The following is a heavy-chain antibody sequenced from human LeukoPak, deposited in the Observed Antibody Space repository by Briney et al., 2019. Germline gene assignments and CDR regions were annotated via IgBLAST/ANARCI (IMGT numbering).Heavy chain of an antibody. V-gene: IGHV4-39*01. J-gene: IGHJ4*02. Sequence: PSETLSLTCTVSGGSISTSGYYWGWIRQPPGKGLEWIGSIFYSGTTHYNPSLQSRVTVSADTSGNQFSLKLSSVSAADTAVYYCTRRGTRQPTTTSPTPAFDYWGQGMLVTVSS. CDR2: IFYSGTT. D-gene: IGHD1-7*01. CDR3: TRRGTRQPTTTSPTPAFDY. CDR1: GGSISTSGYY.